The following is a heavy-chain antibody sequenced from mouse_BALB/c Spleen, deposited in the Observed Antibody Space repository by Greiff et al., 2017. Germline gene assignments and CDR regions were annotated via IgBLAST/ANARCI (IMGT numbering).Heavy chain of an antibody. CDR1: GYTFTSYW. Sequence: EVQLQQSGTVLARPGASVKMSCKASGYTFTSYWMHWVKQRPGQGLEWIGAIYPGNSDTSYNQKFKGKAKLTAVTSTSTAYMELSSLTNEDSAVYYCTRGEANWASFAYWGQGTLVTVSA. CDR3: TRGEANWASFAY. V-gene: IGHV1-5*01. D-gene: IGHD4-1*01. CDR2: IYPGNSDT. J-gene: IGHJ3*01.